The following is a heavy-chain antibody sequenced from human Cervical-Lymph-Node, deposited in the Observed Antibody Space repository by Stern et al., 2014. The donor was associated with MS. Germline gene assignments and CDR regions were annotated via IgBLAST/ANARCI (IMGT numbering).Heavy chain of an antibody. J-gene: IGHJ6*02. Sequence: MQLVESGGGVVQPGRSLRLSCAASGFTFSSYAMHWVRQAPGKGLEWVAVISYDGSNKYYADSVKGRFTISRDNSKNTLYLQMNSLRAEDTAVYYCARDLPPWGTNGVCSLGCGMDVWGQGTTVTVSS. CDR3: ARDLPPWGTNGVCSLGCGMDV. CDR1: GFTFSSYA. V-gene: IGHV3-30-3*01. CDR2: ISYDGSNK. D-gene: IGHD2-8*01.